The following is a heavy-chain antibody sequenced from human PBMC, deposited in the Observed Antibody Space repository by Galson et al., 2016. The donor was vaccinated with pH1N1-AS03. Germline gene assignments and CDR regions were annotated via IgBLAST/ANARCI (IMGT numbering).Heavy chain of an antibody. CDR3: ARVEGIASTTGD. Sequence: SVKVSCKASGYAFTAYYIHWVRQAPGQGLEWMGFVNTKTGVTIYAQKFKGRVTMTRDTSISTAYLELRGLGSDDSAFYYCARVEGIASTTGDWGQGSLSTVSS. V-gene: IGHV1-2*02. CDR1: GYAFTAYY. D-gene: IGHD6-13*01. J-gene: IGHJ4*02. CDR2: VNTKTGVT.